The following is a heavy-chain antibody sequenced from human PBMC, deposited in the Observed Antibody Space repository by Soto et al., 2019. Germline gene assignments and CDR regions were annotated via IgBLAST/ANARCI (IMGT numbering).Heavy chain of an antibody. CDR2: IYYSGST. Sequence: PSETLSLTCTVSGGSISSGDYYWSWIRQPPGKGLEWIGYIYYSGSTYYNPSLKSRVTISVDTSKNQFSRKLSSVTAADTAVYYCDRDRNSVVDYWGQGTLVTVSS. CDR3: DRDRNSVVDY. D-gene: IGHD5-18*01. J-gene: IGHJ4*02. CDR1: GGSISSGDYY. V-gene: IGHV4-30-4*01.